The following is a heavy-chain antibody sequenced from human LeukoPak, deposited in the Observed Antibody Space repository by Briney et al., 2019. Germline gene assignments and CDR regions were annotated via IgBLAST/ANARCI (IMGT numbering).Heavy chain of an antibody. J-gene: IGHJ4*02. V-gene: IGHV3-30*18. CDR1: GFTFSSYG. CDR3: AKAMYADYDSSDL. D-gene: IGHD3-22*01. Sequence: GRSLRLSCAASGFTFSSYGMHWVRQAPGKGLEWVAVISRDGSNKYYADSVKGRFTISRDNSKNTLYLQMNSLRGEDMAVYYCAKAMYADYDSSDLWGQGTLVTVSS. CDR2: ISRDGSNK.